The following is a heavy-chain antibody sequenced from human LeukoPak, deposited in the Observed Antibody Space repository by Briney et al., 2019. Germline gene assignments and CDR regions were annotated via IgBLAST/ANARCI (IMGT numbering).Heavy chain of an antibody. CDR2: ITSISTNI. D-gene: IGHD3-3*01. J-gene: IGHJ4*02. CDR3: VRDLDSVAFL. V-gene: IGHV3-48*01. CDR1: GFTFGTYS. Sequence: PGGSLSLSYVPSGFTFGTYSMNWARQAPGRGLGWVSYITSISTNIYYADSVKGRVTTSRDNATNTLYLQMNTVRAEDTAAYYSVRDLDSVAFLWGQGSLGTVSS.